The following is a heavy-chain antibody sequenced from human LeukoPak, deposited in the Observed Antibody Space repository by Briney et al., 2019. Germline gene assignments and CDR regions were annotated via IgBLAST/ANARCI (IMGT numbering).Heavy chain of an antibody. J-gene: IGHJ4*02. CDR2: INPSGGST. CDR1: GYIFTSYY. CDR3: ARGLSSGGYDY. D-gene: IGHD6-19*01. Sequence: ASVKVSCKASGYIFTSYYMHWVRQDPGQGLEWMGIINPSGGSTSYAQKFQGRVTMTRDTSTSTVYMELSSLRSEDTAVYYCARGLSSGGYDYWGQGTLVTVSS. V-gene: IGHV1-46*01.